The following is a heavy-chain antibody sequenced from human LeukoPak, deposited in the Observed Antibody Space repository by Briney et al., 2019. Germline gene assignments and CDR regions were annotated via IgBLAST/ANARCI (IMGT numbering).Heavy chain of an antibody. CDR3: ARSTYYDFWSGTILGY. CDR1: GFTFSSYG. V-gene: IGHV3-30*02. Sequence: GGSLRLSCAASGFTFSSYGMRWVRQAPGKGLEWVAFIRYDGSNKYYADSVKGRFTISRDNSKNTLYLQMNSLRAEDTAVYYCARSTYYDFWSGTILGYWGQGTLVTVSS. CDR2: IRYDGSNK. D-gene: IGHD3-3*01. J-gene: IGHJ4*02.